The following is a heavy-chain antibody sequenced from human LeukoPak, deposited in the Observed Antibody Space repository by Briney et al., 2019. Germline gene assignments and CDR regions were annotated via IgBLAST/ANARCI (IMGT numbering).Heavy chain of an antibody. D-gene: IGHD3-22*01. J-gene: IGHJ4*02. CDR1: GYTFTGYY. Sequence: ASVKVSCKASGYTFTGYYMHWVRQAPGQGLEWMGGINPNSGGTNYAQKFQGRVTMTRDTSISTAYMELSRLRSDDTAVYYCARDLVYYDSSGYPDYWGQGTLVTVSS. V-gene: IGHV1-2*02. CDR3: ARDLVYYDSSGYPDY. CDR2: INPNSGGT.